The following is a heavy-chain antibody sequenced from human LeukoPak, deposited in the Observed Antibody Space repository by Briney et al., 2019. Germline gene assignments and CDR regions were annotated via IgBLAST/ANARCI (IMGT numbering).Heavy chain of an antibody. CDR1: GFTFSSYA. Sequence: GSLRLSCAASGFTFSSYAMSWVRQAPGKGLEWIGEINHSGSTTHNPSLESRVTISLDTSKNQFSLRLSSVTAADTAVYYCARAGYDFGNYFFDHWGQGTLVTVSS. V-gene: IGHV4-34*01. CDR3: ARAGYDFGNYFFDH. J-gene: IGHJ4*02. CDR2: INHSGST. D-gene: IGHD4-23*01.